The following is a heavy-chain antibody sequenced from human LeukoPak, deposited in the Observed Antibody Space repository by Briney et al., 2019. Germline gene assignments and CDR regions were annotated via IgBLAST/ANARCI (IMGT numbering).Heavy chain of an antibody. CDR2: ISGSGGST. CDR3: AKERTPGWELLNSLVDY. Sequence: GGSLRLSCAASGFSFSTYSMSWVRQAPGKGLEWVSAISGSGGSTYYADSVKGRFTISRDNSKNTLYLQMNSLRAEDTAVYYCAKERTPGWELLNSLVDYWGQGTLVTVSS. V-gene: IGHV3-23*01. J-gene: IGHJ4*02. D-gene: IGHD1-26*01. CDR1: GFSFSTYS.